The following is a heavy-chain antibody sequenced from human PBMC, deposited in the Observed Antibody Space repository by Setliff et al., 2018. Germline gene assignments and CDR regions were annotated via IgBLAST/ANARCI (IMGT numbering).Heavy chain of an antibody. CDR2: IHHSGST. CDR1: GGSFSDYW. V-gene: IGHV4-34*01. CDR3: ARGGRISYRPSSSWYILDY. Sequence: PSETLSLTCAVYGGSFSDYWWSWIRQLPGKGLEWIAEIHHSGSTNFHPSLKSRVAISVDTSKNQFSLKLSSVTAADTAVYYCARGGRISYRPSSSWYILDYWGQGTLVTVSS. D-gene: IGHD6-13*01. J-gene: IGHJ4*02.